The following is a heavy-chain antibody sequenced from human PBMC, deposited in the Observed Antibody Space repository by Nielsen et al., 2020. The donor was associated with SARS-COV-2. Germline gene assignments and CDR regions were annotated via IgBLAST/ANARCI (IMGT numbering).Heavy chain of an antibody. CDR2: IYHSGST. D-gene: IGHD6-19*01. J-gene: IGHJ4*02. Sequence: WICQPPGKGLEWIGEIYHSGSTNYNPSLKSRVTISVDKSKNQFSLKLSSVTAADTAVYYCARDRIAVAGTYYFDYWGQGTLVTVSS. V-gene: IGHV4-4*02. CDR3: ARDRIAVAGTYYFDY.